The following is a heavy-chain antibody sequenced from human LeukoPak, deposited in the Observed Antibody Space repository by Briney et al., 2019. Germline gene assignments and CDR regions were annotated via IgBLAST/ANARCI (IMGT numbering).Heavy chain of an antibody. D-gene: IGHD2-15*01. V-gene: IGHV1-58*02. CDR1: GFTFTSSA. J-gene: IGHJ6*02. CDR2: IVVGSGHT. CDR3: AATVHYCSGGSCYNYYYGMDV. Sequence: SVKVSCKASGFTFTSSAMQWVRQARGQRLEWIGWIVVGSGHTNYAQKFQERVTITRDMSTSTAYMELSSLRSEDTAVYYCAATVHYCSGGSCYNYYYGMDVWGQGTTVTVSS.